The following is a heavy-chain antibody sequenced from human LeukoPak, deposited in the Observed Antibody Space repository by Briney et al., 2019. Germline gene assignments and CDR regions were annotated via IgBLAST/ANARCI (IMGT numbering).Heavy chain of an antibody. D-gene: IGHD6-19*01. CDR2: ISGSGGST. Sequence: GGSLRLSCAASGFTFSSYGMRWVRQAPGKGLEWVSAISGSGGSTYYADSVKGRFTTSRDNSKNTLYLQMNSLRAEDTAVYYCAKTPRYSSGWTSGDYFDYWGQGTLVTVSS. CDR1: GFTFSSYG. J-gene: IGHJ4*02. CDR3: AKTPRYSSGWTSGDYFDY. V-gene: IGHV3-23*01.